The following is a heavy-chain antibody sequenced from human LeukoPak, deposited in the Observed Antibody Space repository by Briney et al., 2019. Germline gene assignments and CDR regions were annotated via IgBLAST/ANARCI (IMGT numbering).Heavy chain of an antibody. CDR2: INSANTI. CDR3: TSSWPLDY. V-gene: IGHV3-48*04. CDR1: GFTFRSYS. Sequence: GGSLRLSCAASGFTFRSYSMNWVRQAPGQGLEWVAYINSANTIHYADSVRGRFTISRDNARNPLGLEMNSLRVEDTAVYYCTSSWPLDYWGQGTLVTVSS. J-gene: IGHJ4*02.